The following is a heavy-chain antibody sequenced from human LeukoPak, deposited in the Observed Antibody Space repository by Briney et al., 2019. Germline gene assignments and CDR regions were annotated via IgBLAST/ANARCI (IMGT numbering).Heavy chain of an antibody. CDR2: ISDNGGST. Sequence: GGSLRLSCAASGFTFSSYAMSWVRQAPGKGLEWVSTISDNGGSTYYADSVKGRFTISRDNSKNTLYLQMNSLRAEDTAVYYCAKPPPDSSSWLFDYWGQAALVTFSS. D-gene: IGHD6-13*01. CDR1: GFTFSSYA. J-gene: IGHJ4*02. CDR3: AKPPPDSSSWLFDY. V-gene: IGHV3-23*01.